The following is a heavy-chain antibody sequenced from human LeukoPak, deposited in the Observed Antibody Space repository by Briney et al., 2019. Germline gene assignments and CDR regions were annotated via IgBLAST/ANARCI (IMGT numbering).Heavy chain of an antibody. CDR1: GGSIHSGSYY. D-gene: IGHD6-19*01. CDR3: ARDFSSGWYSFDY. CDR2: IYTSGSS. J-gene: IGHJ4*02. Sequence: SETLSLTCTVSGGSIHSGSYYWSWIRQPAGKGLEWIGRIYTSGSSNYNPSLKSRVTLSIDTSKNQFSLKLSSVTAADTAVYYCARDFSSGWYSFDYWGQGTLVTVSS. V-gene: IGHV4-61*02.